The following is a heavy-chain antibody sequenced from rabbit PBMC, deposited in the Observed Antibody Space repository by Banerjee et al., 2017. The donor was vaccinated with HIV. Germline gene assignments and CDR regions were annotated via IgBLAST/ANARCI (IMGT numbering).Heavy chain of an antibody. CDR1: GFDFSTYG. Sequence: QEQLVESGGGLVQPGGSLKLSCKVSGFDFSTYGVRWVRQAPGKGLEWIGYIDTVFGITYYANWVNGRFSISRENAQNTVFLQMTSLTAADTATYFCARDGAGGSYFALWGQGTLVTVS. CDR2: IDTVFGIT. CDR3: ARDGAGGSYFAL. D-gene: IGHD8-1*01. J-gene: IGHJ3*01. V-gene: IGHV1S47*01.